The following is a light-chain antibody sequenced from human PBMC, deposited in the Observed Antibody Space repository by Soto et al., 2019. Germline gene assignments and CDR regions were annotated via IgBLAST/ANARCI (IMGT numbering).Light chain of an antibody. V-gene: IGKV3-15*01. CDR2: AAS. Sequence: ETVMTQSPATLSVSPGERVTLSCRASQSVASNLAWYQQKPGQAPRLLIYAASTRATGIPAGFIGSGSGTEFTLAISSLQSEDFAVYYCQQYNSWPLTFGGGTKVEIK. CDR1: QSVASN. J-gene: IGKJ4*01. CDR3: QQYNSWPLT.